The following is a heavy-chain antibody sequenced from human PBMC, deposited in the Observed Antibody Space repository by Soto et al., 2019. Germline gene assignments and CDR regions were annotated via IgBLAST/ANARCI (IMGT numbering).Heavy chain of an antibody. J-gene: IGHJ2*01. D-gene: IGHD1-20*01. CDR1: GYTFTSHY. CDR3: AREGGIISRPGRYFDL. V-gene: IGHV1-46*01. CDR2: INPSGGST. Sequence: QVQLVQSGAEVKKPGASVKLSCKASGYTFTSHYMHWVRQAPGQGPEWMGIINPSGGSTSYAQKSQGRVTMTRDTSTSTVYMELSSLRSDDTAVYYCAREGGIISRPGRYFDLWGRGTLVTVSS.